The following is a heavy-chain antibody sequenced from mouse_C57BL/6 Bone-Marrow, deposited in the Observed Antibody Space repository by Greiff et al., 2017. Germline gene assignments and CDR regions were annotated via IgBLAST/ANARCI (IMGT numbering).Heavy chain of an antibody. CDR1: GYAFTNYL. CDR3: ARDNNYPLDY. Sequence: QVQLQQPGAELVRPGTSVKVSCKASGYAFTNYLIEWVKQRPGQGLAWIGVINPGSGGTNYNEKFKGKATLTADKSSSTAYMQLSSLTSEVSAVYFCARDNNYPLDYWGQGTSLTVSS. J-gene: IGHJ2*02. CDR2: INPGSGGT. V-gene: IGHV1-54*01. D-gene: IGHD2-5*01.